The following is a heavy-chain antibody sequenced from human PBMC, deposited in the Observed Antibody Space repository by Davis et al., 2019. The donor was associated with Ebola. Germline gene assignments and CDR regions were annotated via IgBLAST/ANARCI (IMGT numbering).Heavy chain of an antibody. CDR2: ISYDGSNK. Sequence: GGSLRLSCAASGFTFSSDWMSWVRQAPGKGLEWVAVISYDGSNKYYADSVKGRFTISRDNAKNSLYLQMNSLRAEDTAVYYCGGDRDYWGQGTLVTVSS. CDR1: GFTFSSDW. D-gene: IGHD4-17*01. V-gene: IGHV3-30-3*01. J-gene: IGHJ4*02. CDR3: GGDRDY.